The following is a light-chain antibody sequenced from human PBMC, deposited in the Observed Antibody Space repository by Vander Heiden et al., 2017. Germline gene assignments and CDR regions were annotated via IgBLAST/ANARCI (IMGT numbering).Light chain of an antibody. CDR1: QSVSGS. CDR3: QQDNNWPPA. J-gene: IGKJ1*01. CDR2: CAS. V-gene: IGKV3-15*01. Sequence: VMTQSPAYLSVSPLDRATLSCRASQSVSGSLAWYQQKPGQAPRLLIYCASTRAAGIPARFSGSGSGTEFTLTISSLQSEDFAVYYCQQDNNWPPAFGQGTKVEIK.